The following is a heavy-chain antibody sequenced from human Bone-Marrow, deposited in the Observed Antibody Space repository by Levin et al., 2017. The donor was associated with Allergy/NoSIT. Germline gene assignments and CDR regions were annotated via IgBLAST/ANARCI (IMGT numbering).Heavy chain of an antibody. J-gene: IGHJ5*02. CDR1: GASMGNYY. Sequence: PSETLSLTCTVSGASMGNYYWSWIRQTAGKGLEWIGRIYTSGTTNYNTSLKSRVTMSVDTSKNQLSLSLKSVTAADTAVYYCAREVGTSGWPSWFEPWGQGTLVSVSS. V-gene: IGHV4-4*07. CDR3: AREVGTSGWPSWFEP. D-gene: IGHD6-19*01. CDR2: IYTSGTT.